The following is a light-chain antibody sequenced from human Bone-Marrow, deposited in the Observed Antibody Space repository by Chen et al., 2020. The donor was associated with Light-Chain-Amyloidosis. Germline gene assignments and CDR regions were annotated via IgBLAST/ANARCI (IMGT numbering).Light chain of an antibody. Sequence: SYVLTQPSSVSVAPGQTATLACGGNNIGSTSVHWYQQTPGQAPLLVVYEDSDRPSGIPERLSGSNSGNTATLTISRVEAGDEADYYCQVWDRSSDRPVFGGGIKLTVL. V-gene: IGLV3-21*02. CDR2: EDS. CDR3: QVWDRSSDRPV. J-gene: IGLJ3*02. CDR1: NIGSTS.